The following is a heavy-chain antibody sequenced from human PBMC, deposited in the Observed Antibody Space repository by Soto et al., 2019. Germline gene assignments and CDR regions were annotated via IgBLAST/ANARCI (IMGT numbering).Heavy chain of an antibody. CDR3: AREGGLHYDILTGYSPYFDY. V-gene: IGHV3-11*01. CDR2: ISSSGSTI. Sequence: GGSLRLSCAASGFTFSDYYMSWIRQAPGKGLEWVSYISSSGSTIYYADSVKGRFTISRDNAKNSLYLQMNSLRAEDTAVYYCAREGGLHYDILTGYSPYFDYWGQGTLVTVSS. J-gene: IGHJ4*02. CDR1: GFTFSDYY. D-gene: IGHD3-9*01.